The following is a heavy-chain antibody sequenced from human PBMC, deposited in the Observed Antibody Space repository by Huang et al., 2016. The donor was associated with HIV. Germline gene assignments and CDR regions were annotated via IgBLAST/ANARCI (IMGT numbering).Heavy chain of an antibody. CDR3: ATKADAMDV. CDR2: IRQDGREK. CDR1: TVTFSAYW. J-gene: IGHJ6*02. V-gene: IGHV3-7*01. Sequence: LVESGGGLVRPGGSLRLSCAGSTVTFSAYWMTWVRQSQGQGLEWVASIRQDGREKHYVDSVEGRFNISRDNGKKLLFLEMRSLGVDDTAVYFCATKADAMDVWGQGTTVIVSS. D-gene: IGHD2-8*01.